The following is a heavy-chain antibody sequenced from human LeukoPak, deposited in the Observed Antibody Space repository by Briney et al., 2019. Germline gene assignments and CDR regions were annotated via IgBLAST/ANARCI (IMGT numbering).Heavy chain of an antibody. V-gene: IGHV3-74*01. Sequence: GGSLRLSCAASGFTFSDAWMHWVRQAPGEGLVWVSRIRSDGSDTRYAESVKGRFTISRDNAKNTLYLQMNSLRAEDTALYYCARYSSSWYFGWFNYWGQGTLVTVSS. J-gene: IGHJ4*02. D-gene: IGHD6-13*01. CDR3: ARYSSSWYFGWFNY. CDR1: GFTFSDAW. CDR2: IRSDGSDT.